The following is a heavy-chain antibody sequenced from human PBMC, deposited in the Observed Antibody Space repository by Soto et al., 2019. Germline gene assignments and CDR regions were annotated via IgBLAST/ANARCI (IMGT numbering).Heavy chain of an antibody. D-gene: IGHD3-10*01. CDR2: ISSSSSYI. CDR1: GFTFSSYI. CDR3: ARDRGDYYGSGSLENWFDP. V-gene: IGHV3-21*01. Sequence: GGSRRLCWAASGFTFSSYIMNGVRQAPGKGLEWVSSISSSSSYIYYADSVNGRFTISRDNAKNSLYLQMNSLRAEDTAVYYCARDRGDYYGSGSLENWFDPWGQGTLVTVSS. J-gene: IGHJ5*02.